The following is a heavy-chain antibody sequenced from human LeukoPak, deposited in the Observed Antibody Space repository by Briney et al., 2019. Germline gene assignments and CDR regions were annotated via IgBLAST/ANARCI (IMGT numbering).Heavy chain of an antibody. CDR3: VRGDSRGNYHYFDA. J-gene: IGHJ5*02. CDR1: GFIFNKYG. V-gene: IGHV3-33*01. Sequence: GGSPRLSRVAPGFIFNKYGMHSVRPAPGKGVEWGAAIWYDGSKTLSAGSVKGRVSVSRDNSKNTGYMQMNSLRAEDTAICYCVRGDSRGNYHYFDAWGQGALVTASS. D-gene: IGHD3-22*01. CDR2: IWYDGSKT.